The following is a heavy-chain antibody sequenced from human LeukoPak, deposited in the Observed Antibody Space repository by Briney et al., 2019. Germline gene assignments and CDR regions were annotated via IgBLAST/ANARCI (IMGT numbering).Heavy chain of an antibody. Sequence: SETLSLTCTVSGGSISSYYWSWIRQPAGKGLEWIGRIYTSGSNNYNPSLKSRVTMSVDTSKNQFSLKLSSVTAADTAVYYCARESQYTLGYYVDVWGKGTTVTVSS. J-gene: IGHJ6*03. V-gene: IGHV4-4*07. CDR2: IYTSGSN. D-gene: IGHD2-2*02. CDR1: GGSISSYY. CDR3: ARESQYTLGYYVDV.